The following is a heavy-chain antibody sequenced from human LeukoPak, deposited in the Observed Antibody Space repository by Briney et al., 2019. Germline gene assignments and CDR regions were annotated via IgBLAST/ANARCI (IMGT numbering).Heavy chain of an antibody. Sequence: GGSLRLSCAASGFTFDDYAMHWVRQAPGKGLEWVSLISWDGGRTYYADSVKGRFTISSDKRKNSLYLQMNSLRTEDTALYYCAKGRGDYAFDYWGHGTLVTVSS. V-gene: IGHV3-43*01. D-gene: IGHD4-17*01. J-gene: IGHJ4*01. CDR1: GFTFDDYA. CDR3: AKGRGDYAFDY. CDR2: ISWDGGRT.